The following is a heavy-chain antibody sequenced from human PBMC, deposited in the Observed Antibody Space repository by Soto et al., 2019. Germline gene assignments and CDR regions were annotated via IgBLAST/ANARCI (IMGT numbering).Heavy chain of an antibody. V-gene: IGHV1-18*04. D-gene: IGHD5-18*01. CDR3: ARRRNPGYSYGLNDYFDY. CDR1: GYTFTSYG. Sequence: GSVKVSCKASGYTFTSYGISWVRQAPGQGLEWMGWISAYNGNTNYAQKLQGRVTMTTDTSTSTAYMELRSLRSDDTAVYYCARRRNPGYSYGLNDYFDYWGQGTLVTAPQ. J-gene: IGHJ4*02. CDR2: ISAYNGNT.